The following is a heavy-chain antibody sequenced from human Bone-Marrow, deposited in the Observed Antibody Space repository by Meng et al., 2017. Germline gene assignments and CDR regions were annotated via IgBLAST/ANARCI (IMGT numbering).Heavy chain of an antibody. D-gene: IGHD3-22*01. CDR1: GGSFSGYY. Sequence: SQTLSLTCAVYGGSFSGYYWSWIRQPSGKGLEWIGEITHSGSTNYNPSLRSRVTISVDTSKNQFSLKRSSVNAADTAVYYCYYYDTSSSSAYFQHWGQGTLVTVSS. CDR2: ITHSGST. V-gene: IGHV4-34*03. CDR3: YYYDTSSSSAYFQH. J-gene: IGHJ1*01.